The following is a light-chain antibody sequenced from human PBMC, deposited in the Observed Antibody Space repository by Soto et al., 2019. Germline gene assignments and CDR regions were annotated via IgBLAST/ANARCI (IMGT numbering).Light chain of an antibody. CDR3: QQDHTYWT. CDR1: QTVSPW. V-gene: IGKV1-5*03. J-gene: IGKJ1*01. Sequence: DIQMTQSPSTLSASVGDRITITCRASQTVSPWLAWYQQKPGKAPKLLIYRASSLESGVPSRFSGSGSGTEFTLTVSSLQPDDFATYYCQQDHTYWTFGQGTKVEIK. CDR2: RAS.